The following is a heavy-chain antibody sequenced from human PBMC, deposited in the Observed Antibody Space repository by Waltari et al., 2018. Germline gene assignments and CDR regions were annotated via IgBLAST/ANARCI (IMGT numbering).Heavy chain of an antibody. J-gene: IGHJ4*02. CDR3: ARDLSGYDYFDY. CDR2: ISGSGGRT. D-gene: IGHD5-12*01. Sequence: EVQLLESGGGLVQPGGSLRLSCAASGFTFSSYAMSWVRQAPGKGLEWVSAISGSGGRTYYADSVKGRFTISRDNSKNTLYLQMNSLRAEDTAVYYCARDLSGYDYFDYWGQGTLVTVSS. CDR1: GFTFSSYA. V-gene: IGHV3-23*01.